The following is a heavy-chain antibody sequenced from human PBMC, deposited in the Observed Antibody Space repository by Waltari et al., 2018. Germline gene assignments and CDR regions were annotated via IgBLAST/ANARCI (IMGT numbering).Heavy chain of an antibody. CDR3: ATSSDFWSGSVDY. D-gene: IGHD3-3*01. J-gene: IGHJ4*02. CDR2: INPNSGGT. Sequence: QVQLVQSGSEVKEPGASVKVSCKASGYTFTAYYMHWVRQAPGQGLEWMGRINPNSGGTNYAQKFQGRVTMTRDTSISTDYMELSRLRSDDTAVYYCATSSDFWSGSVDYWGQGTLVTVSS. V-gene: IGHV1-2*06. CDR1: GYTFTAYY.